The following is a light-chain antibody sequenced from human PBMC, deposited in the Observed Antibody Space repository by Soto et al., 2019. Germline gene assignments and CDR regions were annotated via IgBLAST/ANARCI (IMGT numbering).Light chain of an antibody. CDR2: GNN. Sequence: QSVLTQPPSVSGAPGQRVTISCTGSSSNIGAGYDVQWYQQLPGTAPKLLIYGNNNRPSGVRDRSSGSKSDTSASLAITGLQAEDEADYYCQSYDSSLSGYVFGTGTKLTVL. V-gene: IGLV1-40*01. CDR3: QSYDSSLSGYV. CDR1: SSNIGAGYD. J-gene: IGLJ1*01.